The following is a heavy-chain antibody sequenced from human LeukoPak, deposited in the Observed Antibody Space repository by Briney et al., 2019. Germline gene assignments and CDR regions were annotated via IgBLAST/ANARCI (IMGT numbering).Heavy chain of an antibody. CDR2: INPNSGGT. J-gene: IGHJ4*02. V-gene: IGHV1-2*02. D-gene: IGHD6-19*01. Sequence: ASVKVSCKASGYTFTGYYMHWVRQAPGQGLEWMGWINPNSGGTNYVQKFQGRVTMTRDTSISTAYMELSRLRSDDTAVYYCARGGRGSSGWYPTFDYWGQGTLVTVSS. CDR1: GYTFTGYY. CDR3: ARGGRGSSGWYPTFDY.